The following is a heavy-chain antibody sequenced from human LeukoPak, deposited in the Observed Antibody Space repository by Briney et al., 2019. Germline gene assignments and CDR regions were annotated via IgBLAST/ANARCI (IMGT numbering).Heavy chain of an antibody. J-gene: IGHJ4*02. CDR1: GFTFSSYG. D-gene: IGHD3-22*01. CDR3: ARDYYDSSGYYYDRNFDY. V-gene: IGHV3-33*01. Sequence: GGSLRLSCAVSGFTFSSYGMHWVRQAPGKGLEWVAVIWYDGSNKYYADSVKGRFTISRVNSKNTLYLQMNSLRAEDTAVYYCARDYYDSSGYYYDRNFDYWGQGTLVTVSS. CDR2: IWYDGSNK.